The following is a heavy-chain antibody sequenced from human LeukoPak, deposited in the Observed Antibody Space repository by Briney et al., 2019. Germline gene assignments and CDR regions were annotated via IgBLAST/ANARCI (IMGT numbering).Heavy chain of an antibody. J-gene: IGHJ6*03. CDR2: INPNSGGT. Sequence: ASVKVSCKASGYTFTGYYMHWVRQAPGQGLEWMGWINPNSGGTNYAQKFQGRVTMTRDTSIRTAYMELSRLRSDDTAVYYCARGVSREAGDYYYMDVWGKGTTVTISS. CDR1: GYTFTGYY. D-gene: IGHD6-19*01. V-gene: IGHV1-2*02. CDR3: ARGVSREAGDYYYMDV.